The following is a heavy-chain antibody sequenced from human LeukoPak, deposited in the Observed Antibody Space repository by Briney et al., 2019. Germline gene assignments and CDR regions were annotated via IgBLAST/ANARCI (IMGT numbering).Heavy chain of an antibody. J-gene: IGHJ3*02. Sequence: GGSLRLSCAASGFTFSSYAMHWVRQAPGKGLEWVAVISYDGSNKYYADSVKGRFTISRDNSKNTLYLQMNSLRAEDPAVYYCARHGPARYYDSSGYYRGAFDIWGQGTMVTVSS. CDR2: ISYDGSNK. V-gene: IGHV3-30-3*01. CDR1: GFTFSSYA. CDR3: ARHGPARYYDSSGYYRGAFDI. D-gene: IGHD3-22*01.